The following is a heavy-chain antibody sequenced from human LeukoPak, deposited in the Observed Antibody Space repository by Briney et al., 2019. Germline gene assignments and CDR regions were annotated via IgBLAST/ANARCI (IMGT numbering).Heavy chain of an antibody. CDR2: IYYSGST. CDR1: GGSISSSSYY. D-gene: IGHD3-22*01. V-gene: IGHV4-39*07. J-gene: IGHJ4*02. Sequence: PSETLSLTCTVSGGSISSSSYYWGWIRQPPGTGLGWIGSIYYSGSTYYNPSLKSRVTISVDTSKNQFSLKLSSVTAADTAVYYCARARDSSGYYSPFDYWGQGTLVTVSS. CDR3: ARARDSSGYYSPFDY.